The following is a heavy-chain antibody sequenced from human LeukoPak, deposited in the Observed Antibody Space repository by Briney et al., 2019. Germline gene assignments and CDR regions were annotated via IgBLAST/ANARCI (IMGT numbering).Heavy chain of an antibody. D-gene: IGHD3-22*01. J-gene: IGHJ5*02. CDR2: SNHSGST. CDR3: ARVHYHYDSSGPEWWFDP. V-gene: IGHV4-34*01. CDR1: VGSFCGYY. Sequence: SETLSLTCAVYVGSFCGYYWSWIRQPPGKGLEWIGESNHSGSTNYNPSLKSRVTISVDTSTIHFSLKLTSVTAADTAVYYCARVHYHYDSSGPEWWFDPWGQGTLVTVSS.